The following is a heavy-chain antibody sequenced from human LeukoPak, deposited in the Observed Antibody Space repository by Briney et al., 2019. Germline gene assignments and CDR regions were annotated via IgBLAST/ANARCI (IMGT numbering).Heavy chain of an antibody. CDR2: IDNNGDDT. Sequence: GGSLRLSCSASGFTFSNYAMHWVRQAPGKGLEYVSAIDNNGDDTYYADSVRVRFTISRDNSKDTLHLQMSSLRPEDTAVYYCVKDRYYGSGRYTFDFWGRGTLVTVSS. J-gene: IGHJ4*02. V-gene: IGHV3-64D*06. CDR3: VKDRYYGSGRYTFDF. D-gene: IGHD3-10*01. CDR1: GFTFSNYA.